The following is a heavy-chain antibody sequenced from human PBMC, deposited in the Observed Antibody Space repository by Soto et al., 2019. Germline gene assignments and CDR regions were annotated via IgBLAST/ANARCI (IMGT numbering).Heavy chain of an antibody. J-gene: IGHJ3*02. CDR2: IKSKTDGGTT. Sequence: GGSLRLSCAASGFTFSNAWMSWVRQAPGKGLEWVGRIKSKTDGGTTDYAAPVKGRFTISRDDSKNTLYLQMNSLKTEDTAVYYGITDRRGAELDDAFDIWGQGTMVTVSS. D-gene: IGHD1-1*01. CDR1: GFTFSNAW. CDR3: ITDRRGAELDDAFDI. V-gene: IGHV3-15*01.